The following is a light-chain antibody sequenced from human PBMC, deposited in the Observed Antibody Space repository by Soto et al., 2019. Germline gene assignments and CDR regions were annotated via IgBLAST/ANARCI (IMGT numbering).Light chain of an antibody. CDR1: SSNIGSNY. CDR3: AAWDDSLSGAL. V-gene: IGLV1-47*01. J-gene: IGLJ7*01. CDR2: RNN. Sequence: QSVLTQPPSASGTPGQRVTISCSGSSSNIGSNYVYWYRQLPGTAPNLLIYRNNKRPSGVPDRFSGSKSGTSASLAISGLRSEDEADYYCAAWDDSLSGALFGGGTQLTVL.